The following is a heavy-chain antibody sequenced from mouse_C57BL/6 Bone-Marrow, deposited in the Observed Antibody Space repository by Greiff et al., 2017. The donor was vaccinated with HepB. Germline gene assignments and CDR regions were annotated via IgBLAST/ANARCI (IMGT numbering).Heavy chain of an antibody. J-gene: IGHJ4*01. CDR3: ARSGLTTVVATDYAMDY. Sequence: QVQLQQSGAELARPGASVKLSCKASGYTFTSYGISWVKQRTGQGLEWIGEIYPRSGNTYYNEKFKGKATLTADKSSSTAYMELRSLTSEDSAVYFCARSGLTTVVATDYAMDYWGQGTSVTVSS. CDR1: GYTFTSYG. D-gene: IGHD1-1*01. V-gene: IGHV1-81*01. CDR2: IYPRSGNT.